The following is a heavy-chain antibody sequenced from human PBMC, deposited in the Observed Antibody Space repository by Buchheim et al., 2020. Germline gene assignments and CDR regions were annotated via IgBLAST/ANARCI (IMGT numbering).Heavy chain of an antibody. CDR2: ISSSSSYI. V-gene: IGHV3-21*01. CDR3: AREATVVTPLMDRYFDL. J-gene: IGHJ2*01. D-gene: IGHD4-23*01. Sequence: EVQLVESGGGLVKPGGSLRLSCAASGFTFSSYSMNWVRQAPGKGLEWVSSISSSSSYIYYADSVKGRFTISRDTAKNSLYLQMNSLRAEDTAVYYCAREATVVTPLMDRYFDLWGRGTL. CDR1: GFTFSSYS.